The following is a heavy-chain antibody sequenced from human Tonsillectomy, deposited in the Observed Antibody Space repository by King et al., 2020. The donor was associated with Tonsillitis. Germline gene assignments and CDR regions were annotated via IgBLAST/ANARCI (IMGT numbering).Heavy chain of an antibody. CDR3: AKAGDTGYDHHNWFDP. J-gene: IGHJ5*02. CDR2: ISWNSGTI. CDR1: GFTFHDYA. V-gene: IGHV3-9*01. D-gene: IGHD5-12*01. Sequence: DVQLGESGGGLVQPGRSLRLSCVASGFTFHDYAMHWVRQAPGKGLEWVSGISWNSGTIAYADPVRGRFTVSRARAKNSPFLQMNSLRVEDTAFYYCAKAGDTGYDHHNWFDPWGQGTLVTVSS.